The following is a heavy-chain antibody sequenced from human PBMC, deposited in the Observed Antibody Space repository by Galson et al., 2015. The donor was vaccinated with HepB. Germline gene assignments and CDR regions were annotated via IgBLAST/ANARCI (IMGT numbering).Heavy chain of an antibody. CDR3: ARRPLAYCGSASCSGPFQH. Sequence: ETLSLTCGVYGGSFSGYYWSWIRQPPGKGLEWIGEINDSRSSNYKSSLKSRIAMSVDRSKKQFSLRLYSVSAADTAVYYCARRPLAYCGSASCSGPFQHWAQGTLVIVSS. D-gene: IGHD2-21*01. CDR2: INDSRSS. V-gene: IGHV4-34*01. J-gene: IGHJ1*01. CDR1: GGSFSGYY.